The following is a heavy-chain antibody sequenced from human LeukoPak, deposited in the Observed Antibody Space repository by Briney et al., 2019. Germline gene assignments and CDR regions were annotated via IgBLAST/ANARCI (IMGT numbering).Heavy chain of an antibody. CDR3: ARGPPRSSSTAQASRPIGYNWFDP. V-gene: IGHV4-34*01. CDR2: INHSGST. CDR1: GGSFSGYY. J-gene: IGHJ5*02. D-gene: IGHD2-2*01. Sequence: SETLSLTCAVYGGSFSGYYWSWIRQPPGKGLEWIGEINHSGSTNYNPSLKSRVTISVDTSKNQFSLKLSFVTAADTAVYYCARGPPRSSSTAQASRPIGYNWFDPWGQGTLVTVSS.